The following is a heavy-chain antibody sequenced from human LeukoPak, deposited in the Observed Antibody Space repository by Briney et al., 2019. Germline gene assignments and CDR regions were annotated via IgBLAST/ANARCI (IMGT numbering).Heavy chain of an antibody. CDR1: GFTFGGSA. Sequence: GGSLRLSCAASGFTFGGSAMSWVRQAPGKGLEWVSTIGGGGENTYYADSAKGRFTNSRDNSKNTVYLQMNSLRAEDTAVYYCAKVLSGSQDSWGQGTLVTVFS. CDR3: AKVLSGSQDS. V-gene: IGHV3-23*01. D-gene: IGHD1-26*01. CDR2: IGGGGENT. J-gene: IGHJ4*02.